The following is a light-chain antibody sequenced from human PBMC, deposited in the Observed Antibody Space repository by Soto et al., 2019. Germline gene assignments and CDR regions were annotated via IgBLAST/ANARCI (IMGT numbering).Light chain of an antibody. CDR1: SSDVGGYNY. V-gene: IGLV2-11*01. Sequence: SALTQPRSVSGSPGQSVTLSCTGTSSDVGGYNYVSWYQQHPGKVPKLMIYDVSKRPSGVPDRFSGSKSGNTASLTISGLQAEDEADYYCCSYAGSYTHVFGRGPSSPS. CDR3: CSYAGSYTHV. J-gene: IGLJ1*01. CDR2: DVS.